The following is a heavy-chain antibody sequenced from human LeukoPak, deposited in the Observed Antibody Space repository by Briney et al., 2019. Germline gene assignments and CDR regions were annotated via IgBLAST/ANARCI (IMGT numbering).Heavy chain of an antibody. D-gene: IGHD6-19*01. CDR2: ITNDGRNK. CDR3: AKTPMTNGWYYFDY. Sequence: GSLRLSCAASGFTFSNYGMHWVRQAPGKGLEWVAVITNDGRNKYYADSVKGRFTISRDNSKNSVYLQMNSLRGEDTAVYYCAKTPMTNGWYYFDYWGQGSLVTVSS. CDR1: GFTFSNYG. V-gene: IGHV3-30*18. J-gene: IGHJ4*02.